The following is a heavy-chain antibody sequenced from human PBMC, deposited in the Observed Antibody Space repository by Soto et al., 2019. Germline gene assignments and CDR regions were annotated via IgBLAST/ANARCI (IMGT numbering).Heavy chain of an antibody. CDR3: ARGRLVAGTADS. CDR2: MNPTTGST. D-gene: IGHD6-19*01. J-gene: IGHJ4*02. CDR1: GYTFTSYD. Sequence: QVQLVQSGAEVKKPGASVKVACKASGYTFTSYDIKWVRQATGQGLEWMGWMNPTTGSTGFAQKFQGRVTMISNTSISAAYLVLSSLTSEDTAVYYCARGRLVAGTADSWGQGTLVTVSS. V-gene: IGHV1-8*01.